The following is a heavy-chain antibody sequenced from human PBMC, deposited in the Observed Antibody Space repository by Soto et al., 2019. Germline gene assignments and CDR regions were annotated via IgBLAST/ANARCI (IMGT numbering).Heavy chain of an antibody. CDR1: GFTFSSYG. CDR2: ISYDGSNK. V-gene: IGHV3-30*18. Sequence: GGSLRLSCAASGFTFSSYGMHWVRQAPGKGLEWVAVISYDGSNKYYADSVKGRFTISRDNSKNTLYPQMNSLRAEDTAVYYCAKLLDCSSTSCYDYYYYYGMDVWGQGTTVTVSS. CDR3: AKLLDCSSTSCYDYYYYYGMDV. D-gene: IGHD2-2*01. J-gene: IGHJ6*02.